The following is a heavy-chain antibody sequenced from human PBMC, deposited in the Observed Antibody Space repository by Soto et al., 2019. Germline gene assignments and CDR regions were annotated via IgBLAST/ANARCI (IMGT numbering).Heavy chain of an antibody. J-gene: IGHJ4*02. CDR2: IDWDDDK. D-gene: IGHD3-10*01. V-gene: IGHV2-70*11. CDR1: GFSLSTSGMC. Sequence: GSGPTLVNPTQTLTLTCTLSGFSLSTSGMCVSWIRQPPGKALEWLARIDWDDDKYYSTSLKTRLTISKDTSKNQVVLTMTNMDPVDTATYYCARARITMVRGVIVSNYFDYWGQGTLVTVSS. CDR3: ARARITMVRGVIVSNYFDY.